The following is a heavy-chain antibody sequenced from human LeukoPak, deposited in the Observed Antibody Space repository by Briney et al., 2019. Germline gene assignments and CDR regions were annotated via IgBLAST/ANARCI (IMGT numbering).Heavy chain of an antibody. V-gene: IGHV4-34*01. Sequence: SETLSLTCAVYGGSFSGYYWSWIRQPPGKGLEWIGEINHSGSTNYNPSLKSRVTISVDTSKDQFSLKLSSVTAADTAVYYCARGSSSWYGGYYYYGMDVWGQGTTVTVSS. D-gene: IGHD6-13*01. J-gene: IGHJ6*02. CDR2: INHSGST. CDR1: GGSFSGYY. CDR3: ARGSSSWYGGYYYYGMDV.